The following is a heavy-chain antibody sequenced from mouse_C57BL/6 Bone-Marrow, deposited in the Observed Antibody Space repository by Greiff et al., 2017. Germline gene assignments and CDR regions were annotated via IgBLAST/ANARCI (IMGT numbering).Heavy chain of an antibody. J-gene: IGHJ3*01. D-gene: IGHD2-4*01. Sequence: ESGPGLVKPSQSLSLTCSVTGYSITSGYYWNWIRQFPGNKLEWMGYISYAGSNNYNPSLKNRISITRDPSKNQFFLQLNSVTTEDTATYYFARGGGIYYDYDVAYWGQGTLVTVSA. V-gene: IGHV3-6*01. CDR2: ISYAGSN. CDR1: GYSITSGYY. CDR3: ARGGGIYYDYDVAY.